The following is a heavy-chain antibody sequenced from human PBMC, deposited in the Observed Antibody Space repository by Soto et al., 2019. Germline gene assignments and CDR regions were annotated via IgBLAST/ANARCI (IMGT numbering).Heavy chain of an antibody. CDR3: ARERHYFDSSGYQGY. D-gene: IGHD3-22*01. Sequence: GGSLRLSCAASGFSYSSYWMSWVRQPPGKGLEWVADIEQDGGEKYYVDSVKGRFTISRDNAKNSLYLQMNSLRVEDTAVYYCARERHYFDSSGYQGYWGQGTLVTVSS. CDR2: IEQDGGEK. V-gene: IGHV3-7*01. J-gene: IGHJ4*02. CDR1: GFSYSSYW.